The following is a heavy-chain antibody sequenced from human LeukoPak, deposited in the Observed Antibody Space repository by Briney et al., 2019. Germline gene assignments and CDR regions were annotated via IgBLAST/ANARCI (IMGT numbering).Heavy chain of an antibody. CDR1: GFIFSDHY. J-gene: IGHJ4*02. CDR2: IRNKANGSTT. V-gene: IGHV3-72*01. CDR3: VRVGNSYFFDC. D-gene: IGHD3-10*01. Sequence: GGSLRLSCAASGFIFSDHYMDWVRQAPGKGLEWVGRIRNKANGSTTEYAASVEGRFTILRDDSDNSLYLQMNRLKTEDTAVYYCVRVGNSYFFDCWGQGTLVTVSS.